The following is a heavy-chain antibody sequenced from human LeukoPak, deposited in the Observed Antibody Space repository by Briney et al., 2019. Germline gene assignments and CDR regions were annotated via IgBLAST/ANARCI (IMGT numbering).Heavy chain of an antibody. CDR1: GFTFSSYS. D-gene: IGHD2-21*02. CDR3: ATRLAAVTADPFDN. CDR2: ISSSSSYI. Sequence: GGSLRLSCAASGFTFSSYSMNWVRQAPGKGLEWVSSISSSSSYIYYADSVKGRFTISRDNAKNSLYLQMNSLRAEDTAVYYCATRLAAVTADPFDNWGQGTLVTVST. J-gene: IGHJ4*02. V-gene: IGHV3-21*01.